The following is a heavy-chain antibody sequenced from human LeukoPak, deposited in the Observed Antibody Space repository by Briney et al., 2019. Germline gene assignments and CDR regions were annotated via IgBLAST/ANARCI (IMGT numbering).Heavy chain of an antibody. D-gene: IGHD3-10*01. V-gene: IGHV4-39*01. CDR2: IYYSGST. Sequence: KASETLSLTCTVSGDSISSSRSYWGWIRQPPGKGLEWIGSIYYSGSTYYNTSLKSRVTISVDTSKNQFSLNLNSVTAADTAVYFCSRLQWFGDLGNYWGQGTLVTVSS. J-gene: IGHJ4*02. CDR3: SRLQWFGDLGNY. CDR1: GDSISSSRSY.